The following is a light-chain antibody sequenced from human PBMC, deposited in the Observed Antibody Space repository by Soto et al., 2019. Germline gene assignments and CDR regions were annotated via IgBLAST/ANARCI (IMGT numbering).Light chain of an antibody. V-gene: IGLV2-8*01. CDR1: SSDVGGYNY. CDR3: CSYVGSNTFA. CDR2: EVS. Sequence: QSVLTQPPSASGSPGQSVTIACTGTSSDVGGYNYVSWYQEHPGKAPKVIIYEVSKRPSGVPDRFSGYKSGNAASLTVSGLQAEDEADYYCCSYVGSNTFAFGTGTKVTVL. J-gene: IGLJ1*01.